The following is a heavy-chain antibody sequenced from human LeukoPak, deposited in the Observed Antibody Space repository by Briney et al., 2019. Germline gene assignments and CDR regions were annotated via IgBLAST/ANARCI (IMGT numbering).Heavy chain of an antibody. Sequence: ASVRVSCKASGYTFTGYYMHWVRQAPGQGLEWMGWINPNSGGTNYAQKFQGWVTMTRNTSISTAYMELSSLRSEDTAVYYCAREEEYSSGWSDYWGQGTLVTVSS. CDR1: GYTFTGYY. V-gene: IGHV1-2*04. J-gene: IGHJ4*02. D-gene: IGHD6-19*01. CDR3: AREEEYSSGWSDY. CDR2: INPNSGGT.